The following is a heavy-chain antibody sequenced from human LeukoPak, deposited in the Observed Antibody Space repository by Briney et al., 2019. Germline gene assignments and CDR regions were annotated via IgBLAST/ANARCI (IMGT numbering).Heavy chain of an antibody. J-gene: IGHJ4*02. CDR2: ISSSGSTR. CDR3: ARDGSGWYDY. D-gene: IGHD6-19*01. V-gene: IGHV3-48*04. CDR1: GITFSTIG. Sequence: GGSLRLSCAVSGITFSTIGVNWVRQAPGKGLEWVSYISSSGSTRYYADSVKGRFTISRENAKNSLYLQMNSLRAEDTGVYYCARDGSGWYDYWGQGILVTVSS.